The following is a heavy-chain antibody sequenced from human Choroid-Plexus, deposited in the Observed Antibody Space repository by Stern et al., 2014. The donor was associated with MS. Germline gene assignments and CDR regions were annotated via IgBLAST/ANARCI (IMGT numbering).Heavy chain of an antibody. CDR1: GFTFGSCA. CDR3: AKDRQYLTYFFDH. Sequence: VHLVESGGGVVQPGRPLRLSCVASGFTFGSCAMHWVRQAPGQGLEWVAGVSYDGSNKYYADSVKGSFTISRENSQNTLYMQMSSLRPEDTGVYYCAKDRQYLTYFFDHWGQGSLVTVSS. J-gene: IGHJ5*02. CDR2: VSYDGSNK. D-gene: IGHD2/OR15-2a*01. V-gene: IGHV3-30*18.